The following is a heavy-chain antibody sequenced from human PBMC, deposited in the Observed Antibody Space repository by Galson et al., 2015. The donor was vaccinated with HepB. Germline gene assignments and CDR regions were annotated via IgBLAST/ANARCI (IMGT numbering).Heavy chain of an antibody. CDR3: ARVGYSYGYGYGMDV. Sequence: SLRLSCAASGFTFSSYAMHWVRQAPGKGLEWVAVISYDGSNKYYADSVKGRFTISRDNSKNTLYLQMNSLRAEDTAVYYCARVGYSYGYGYGMDVWGQGTTVTVSS. D-gene: IGHD5-18*01. CDR1: GFTFSSYA. J-gene: IGHJ6*02. CDR2: ISYDGSNK. V-gene: IGHV3-30-3*01.